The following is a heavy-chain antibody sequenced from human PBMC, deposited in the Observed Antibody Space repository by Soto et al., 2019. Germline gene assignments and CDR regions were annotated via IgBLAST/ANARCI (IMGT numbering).Heavy chain of an antibody. CDR2: IFPDDSDT. Sequence: GESLKISCKVSGYSFTTNWIAWVRQRPGKGLEWMGSIFPDDSDTRYSPSFQGQVTISVDKAVTTAYLQWSSLKASDSAMYYCARLIGSSSWFDLWGQGTLVTVSS. CDR1: GYSFTTNW. CDR3: ARLIGSSSWFDL. J-gene: IGHJ5*02. D-gene: IGHD2-2*01. V-gene: IGHV5-51*01.